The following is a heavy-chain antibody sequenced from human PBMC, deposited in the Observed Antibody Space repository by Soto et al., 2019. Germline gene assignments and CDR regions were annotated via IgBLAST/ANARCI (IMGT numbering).Heavy chain of an antibody. J-gene: IGHJ5*02. Sequence: EGQLLQSGGALVQPGGSLRLSCAGSGLTLRSYAMTWIRQTPEKGLEWVSTISGRSGVTSYADSVNGRFTVSRDNSKNTLYLQMNRLRPDDTALYYCAKGGPFTGGFDPWGQGTLVTVAS. CDR2: ISGRSGVT. CDR3: AKGGPFTGGFDP. V-gene: IGHV3-23*01. D-gene: IGHD3-16*01. CDR1: GLTLRSYA.